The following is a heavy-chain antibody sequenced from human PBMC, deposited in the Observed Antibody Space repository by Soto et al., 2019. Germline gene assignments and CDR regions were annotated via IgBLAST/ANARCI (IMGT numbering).Heavy chain of an antibody. CDR1: GGTFSSYT. V-gene: IGHV1-69*04. CDR3: ARERGRYCSGGSCASFDY. CDR2: IIPILGIA. Sequence: SVKVSCKASGGTFSSYTISWVRQAPGQGLEWMGRIIPILGIANYAQKFQGRVTITADKSTSTAYMELSSLRSEDTAVYYCARERGRYCSGGSCASFDYWGQGTLVTVSS. J-gene: IGHJ4*02. D-gene: IGHD2-15*01.